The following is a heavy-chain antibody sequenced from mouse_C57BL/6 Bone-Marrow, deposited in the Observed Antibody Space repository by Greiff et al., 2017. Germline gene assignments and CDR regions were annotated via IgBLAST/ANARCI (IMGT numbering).Heavy chain of an antibody. V-gene: IGHV14-4*01. CDR1: GFNIKDDY. CDR3: TTPPGYHDGPSMDY. Sequence: EVQLQLSGAELVRPGASVKLSCTASGFNIKDDYMHWVKQRPEQGLEWIGWIDPENGDTESDSKFQGKATIPADTSSNTAYLQLSSLTSEDTAVYDCTTPPGYHDGPSMDYWGQGTSVTVSS. CDR2: IDPENGDT. D-gene: IGHD2-12*01. J-gene: IGHJ4*01.